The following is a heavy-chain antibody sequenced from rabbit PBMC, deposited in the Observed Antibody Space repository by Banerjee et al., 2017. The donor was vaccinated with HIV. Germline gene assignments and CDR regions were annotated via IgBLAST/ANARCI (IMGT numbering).Heavy chain of an antibody. CDR2: ISAGSSGST. D-gene: IGHD4-1*01. CDR1: GFSFSSIYY. V-gene: IGHV1S45*01. Sequence: QEQLEESGGGLVKPDGSLTLTCTASGFSFSSIYYMCWVRQAPGKGLEWIGCISAGSSGSTYYASWAKGRFTISETSSTTVTLQMTSLTAADTATYFCARDLAGVVGWNFGLWGQGTLVTVS. J-gene: IGHJ4*01. CDR3: ARDLAGVVGWNFGL.